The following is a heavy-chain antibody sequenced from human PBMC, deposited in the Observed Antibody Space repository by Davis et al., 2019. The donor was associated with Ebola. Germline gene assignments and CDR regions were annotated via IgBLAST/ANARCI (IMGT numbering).Heavy chain of an antibody. V-gene: IGHV3-21*04. D-gene: IGHD6-6*01. CDR2: ISSSSSYI. Sequence: GGSLRLSCAASGFTFSSYSMNWVRQAPGKGLEWVSSISSSSSYIYYADSVKGRFTISRDNSKNSLYLQMNSLRAEDTAVHYCARDTYSSSLFLSGLDYWGQGTLVTVSS. CDR1: GFTFSSYS. J-gene: IGHJ4*02. CDR3: ARDTYSSSLFLSGLDY.